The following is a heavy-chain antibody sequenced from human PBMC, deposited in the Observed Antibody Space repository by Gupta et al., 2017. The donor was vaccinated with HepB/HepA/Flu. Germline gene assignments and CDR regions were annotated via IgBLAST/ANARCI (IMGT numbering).Heavy chain of an antibody. J-gene: IGHJ4*02. CDR2: ISSTYEI. V-gene: IGHV3-48*02. CDR1: GFPFSIYS. Sequence: EVQLVESGGGLVQPGGSMRLSCAASGFPFSIYSINGTRQAPGKNLEWVAYISSTYEIWYVDSVKGRFTISRDNGKNSLYLQMNSLRDEDTALYYCVRDKDWAFDSWGQGTPVTVSS. CDR3: VRDKDWAFDS. D-gene: IGHD3/OR15-3a*01.